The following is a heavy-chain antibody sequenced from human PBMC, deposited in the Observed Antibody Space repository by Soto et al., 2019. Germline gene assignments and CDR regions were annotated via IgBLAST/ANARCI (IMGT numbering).Heavy chain of an antibody. J-gene: IGHJ6*02. V-gene: IGHV3-30-3*01. Sequence: QVHLVESGGGVVQPGRSLTLSCAASGFTFSRFSMHWVRQAPGKGLAWVAVISYDGSNTHYAESVKGRFNISRDDSKNTVFLQMNNLRGEDSAVYYCARDHGMFLSYYYYGMDVWGQGTTVSVSS. CDR2: ISYDGSNT. D-gene: IGHD3-10*02. CDR3: ARDHGMFLSYYYYGMDV. CDR1: GFTFSRFS.